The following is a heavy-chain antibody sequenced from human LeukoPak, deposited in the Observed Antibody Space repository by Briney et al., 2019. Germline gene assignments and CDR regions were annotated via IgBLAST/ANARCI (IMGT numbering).Heavy chain of an antibody. Sequence: PGGSLRLSCAASGFTFSTYWMHWVRQAPGKGLVWVSHINTDGSSATYADSVKGRFTISRDNAKNSLYLQMNSLRAEDTAVYYCVREVRSVDYWGQGTLVTVSS. V-gene: IGHV3-74*01. CDR3: VREVRSVDY. CDR2: INTDGSSA. CDR1: GFTFSTYW. J-gene: IGHJ4*02.